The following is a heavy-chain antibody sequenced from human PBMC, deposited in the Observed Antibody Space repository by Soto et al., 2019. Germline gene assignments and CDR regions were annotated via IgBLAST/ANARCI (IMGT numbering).Heavy chain of an antibody. D-gene: IGHD2-2*01. CDR2: IIPIFGTA. CDR1: GGTFSSYA. J-gene: IGHJ6*02. V-gene: IGHV1-69*01. Sequence: QVQLVQSGAEVKKPGSSVNVSCKASGGTFSSYAISWVRQAPGQGLEWMGGIIPIFGTANYAQKFQGRVTITADESTSTAYMELSSLRSEDTAVYYCARDRDIVVVPVRNYYGMDVWCQGTTVTVSS. CDR3: ARDRDIVVVPVRNYYGMDV.